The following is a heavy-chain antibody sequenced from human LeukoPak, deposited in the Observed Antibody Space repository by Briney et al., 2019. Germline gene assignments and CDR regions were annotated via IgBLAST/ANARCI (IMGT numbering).Heavy chain of an antibody. CDR2: IYYSGST. D-gene: IGHD5-18*01. CDR3: ARDLGLDSYGALHPFDY. V-gene: IGHV4-39*07. CDR1: GGSISSSSYY. Sequence: PSETLSLTCTVSGGSISSSSYYWGWIRQPPGKGLEWIGSIYYSGSTYYNPSLKSRVTISVDTSKNQFSPKLSSVTAADTAVYYCARDLGLDSYGALHPFDYWGQGTLVTVSS. J-gene: IGHJ4*02.